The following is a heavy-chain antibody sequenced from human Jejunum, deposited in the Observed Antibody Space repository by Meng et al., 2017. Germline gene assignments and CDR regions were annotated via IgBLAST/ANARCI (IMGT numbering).Heavy chain of an antibody. CDR1: GYTFIGYY. Sequence: QLVQSGAEVKKPGASVKVSCKASGYTFIGYYMHWVRQAPGQGLESMGWINPDGGDTNYAQKFQGRVTVTRDTSINTVYMELRRLTSDDTAVYYCARAAVGWYNWFDPWGQGTLVTVSS. CDR2: INPDGGDT. D-gene: IGHD6-19*01. V-gene: IGHV1-2*02. J-gene: IGHJ5*02. CDR3: ARAAVGWYNWFDP.